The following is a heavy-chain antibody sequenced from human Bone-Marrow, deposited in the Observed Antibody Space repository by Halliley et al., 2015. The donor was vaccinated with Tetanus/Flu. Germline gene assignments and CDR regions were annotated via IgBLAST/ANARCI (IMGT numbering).Heavy chain of an antibody. CDR3: ASFSYSSAWFRFDP. J-gene: IGHJ5*02. V-gene: IGHV4-39*01. D-gene: IGHD6-19*01. Sequence: LTWIGNIFYSGHTFYNPSLESRVTISIDTSNNFFSLRMKSVTAADTAVYFCASFSYSSAWFRFDPWGQGALVTVSS. CDR2: IFYSGHT.